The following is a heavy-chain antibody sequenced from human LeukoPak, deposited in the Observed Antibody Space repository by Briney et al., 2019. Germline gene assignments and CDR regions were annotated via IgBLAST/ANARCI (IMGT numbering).Heavy chain of an antibody. D-gene: IGHD3-22*01. V-gene: IGHV3-30*02. CDR2: IRYDGSNK. Sequence: GGSLRLSCAASGFTFNSYGMHWLRQAPGKGLEWVAFIRYDGSNKYYADSVKGRFTISRDNSKNTLYLQMNSLRAEDTAVYYCAKDRYYYDSSGYYPGYWGQGTMVTVSS. CDR1: GFTFNSYG. J-gene: IGHJ4*02. CDR3: AKDRYYYDSSGYYPGY.